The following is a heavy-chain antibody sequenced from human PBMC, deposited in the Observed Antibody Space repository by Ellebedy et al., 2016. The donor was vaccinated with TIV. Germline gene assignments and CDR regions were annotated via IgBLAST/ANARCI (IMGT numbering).Heavy chain of an antibody. CDR2: IRSKAYGGTT. Sequence: PGGSLRLSCTASGFTFGDYAMSWFRQAPGKGLEWVGFIRSKAYGGTTEYAASVKGRFTISRDDSKSIAYLQMNSLKTEDTAVYYCTSIQSWNYSIKSPSYYYGMDVWGQGTTVTVSS. D-gene: IGHD1-7*01. CDR3: TSIQSWNYSIKSPSYYYGMDV. J-gene: IGHJ6*02. V-gene: IGHV3-49*03. CDR1: GFTFGDYA.